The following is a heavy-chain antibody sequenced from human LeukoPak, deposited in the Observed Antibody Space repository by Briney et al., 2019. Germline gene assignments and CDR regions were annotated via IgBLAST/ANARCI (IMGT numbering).Heavy chain of an antibody. Sequence: PSETLSLTCTVSGGXIHTYYWNWIRQPPGKGLEWIAYISYSGNSNYNPSLKSRVSISVDTSKNQFSLKLSSVTAADTAVYYCARGFGYSFGYIGYWGQGTLVTVSS. J-gene: IGHJ4*02. CDR3: ARGFGYSFGYIGY. CDR2: ISYSGNS. CDR1: GGXIHTYY. D-gene: IGHD5-18*01. V-gene: IGHV4-59*01.